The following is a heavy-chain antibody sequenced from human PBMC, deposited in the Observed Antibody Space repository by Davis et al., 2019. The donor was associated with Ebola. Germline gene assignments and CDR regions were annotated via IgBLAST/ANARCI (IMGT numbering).Heavy chain of an antibody. V-gene: IGHV3-23*01. Sequence: GGSLRLSCAASGFTFSSYGMSWVRQAPGKGLEWVSGISGSGGRTYYADSVKGRLTISRDNSKNTLYLQMDSLRAEDTAVYYCATLRYFDWLFPNGPDYWGQGTLVTVSS. J-gene: IGHJ4*02. D-gene: IGHD3-9*01. CDR1: GFTFSSYG. CDR2: ISGSGGRT. CDR3: ATLRYFDWLFPNGPDY.